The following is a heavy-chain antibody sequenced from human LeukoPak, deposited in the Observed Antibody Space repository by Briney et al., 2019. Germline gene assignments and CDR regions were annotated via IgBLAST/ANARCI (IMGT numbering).Heavy chain of an antibody. Sequence: PSETLSLTCAVSGGSISSYYWSWIRQPPGKGLEWIGYIHDSGSTNYNPSLDNRVTFSLDTSKNQFFLKLSSVTAADTAVYYCATYIVGAYNWCDPWGQGTLVTVSS. J-gene: IGHJ5*02. CDR3: ATYIVGAYNWCDP. CDR2: IHDSGST. V-gene: IGHV4-59*01. CDR1: GGSISSYY. D-gene: IGHD1-26*01.